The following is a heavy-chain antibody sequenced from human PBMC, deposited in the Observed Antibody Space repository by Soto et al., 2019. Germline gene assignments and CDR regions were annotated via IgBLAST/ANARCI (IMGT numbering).Heavy chain of an antibody. CDR3: ARFTPGLLHSNLVSGYYLSYFDY. CDR1: AGSISSSTYY. D-gene: IGHD3-3*01. J-gene: IGHJ4*02. Sequence: QLQLRESGPGLVKPSETLSLTCSVSAGSISSSTYYWAWIRQPPGNGLEWLAPIHYGGTTYYNPSLKSRVTLSMDTSKNEFSLNLTSVNASDTAIYYCARFTPGLLHSNLVSGYYLSYFDYWGQGTLVIVSA. CDR2: IHYGGTT. V-gene: IGHV4-39*01.